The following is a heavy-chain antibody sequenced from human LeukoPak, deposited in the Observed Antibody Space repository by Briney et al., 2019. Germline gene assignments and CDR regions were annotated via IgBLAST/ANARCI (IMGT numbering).Heavy chain of an antibody. J-gene: IGHJ5*02. V-gene: IGHV4-4*07. D-gene: IGHD6-13*01. CDR1: GGSISSYY. Sequence: SETLSLTCTVSGGSISSYYWSWIRQPAGKGLEWIGRIYTSGSTNYNPSLKSRVTMSVDTSKNQFSLKLSSVTAADTAVYYCARDRPSSSWYLNWFDPWGQGTLVTVSS. CDR3: ARDRPSSSWYLNWFDP. CDR2: IYTSGST.